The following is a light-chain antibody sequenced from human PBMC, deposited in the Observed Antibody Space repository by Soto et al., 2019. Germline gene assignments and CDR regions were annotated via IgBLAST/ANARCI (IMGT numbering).Light chain of an antibody. CDR3: SSYTSTSTLGV. Sequence: QSVLTQPASVSGSPGQSITISCTGTSSDVGGYNYVSWYQQYPGKAPKLMIYDVSSRPSGVSNRFSGSKSGNTASLTISGLQAEDEADYYCSSYTSTSTLGVFGGGTKLTVL. CDR1: SSDVGGYNY. CDR2: DVS. V-gene: IGLV2-14*01. J-gene: IGLJ3*02.